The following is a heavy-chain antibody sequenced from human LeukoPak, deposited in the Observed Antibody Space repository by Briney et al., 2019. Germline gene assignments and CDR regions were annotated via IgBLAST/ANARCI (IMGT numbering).Heavy chain of an antibody. CDR1: GFTFSSYW. Sequence: GGSLRLSCAASGFTFSSYWMHWVRQAPGKGLEWVSAISGSGGSTYYADSVKGRFTISRDNSKSTLYLQMNSLRAEDTAVYYCAKDPPLHYDILTGYYYDSNWGQGTLVTVSS. J-gene: IGHJ4*02. CDR3: AKDPPLHYDILTGYYYDSN. V-gene: IGHV3-23*01. D-gene: IGHD3-9*01. CDR2: ISGSGGST.